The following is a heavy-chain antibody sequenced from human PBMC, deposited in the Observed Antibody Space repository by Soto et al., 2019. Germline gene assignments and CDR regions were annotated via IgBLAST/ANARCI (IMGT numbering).Heavy chain of an antibody. Sequence: HPGGSLRLSCEASGFTFSSYCMHWVRQAPGKGLESVSGITTDGGSTYYADSVKGRFTISRDNSKNTLYLQMGSLRAEDMAVYYCARSRDGYNLIDYWGQGALLTVSS. D-gene: IGHD5-12*01. J-gene: IGHJ4*02. CDR3: ARSRDGYNLIDY. CDR2: ITTDGGST. CDR1: GFTFSSYC. V-gene: IGHV3-64*02.